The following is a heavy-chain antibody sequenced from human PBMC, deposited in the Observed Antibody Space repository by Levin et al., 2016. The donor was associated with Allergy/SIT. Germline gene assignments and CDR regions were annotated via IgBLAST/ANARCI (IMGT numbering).Heavy chain of an antibody. CDR3: ARPLVGATRFDAFDI. CDR1: GYSFTTYW. D-gene: IGHD1-26*01. V-gene: IGHV5-51*01. Sequence: GESLKISCKGSGYSFTTYWIGWVRQMPGKGLEWMGIIYPGDSDTRYSPSFQGQVTISADKSISTAYLQWSSLKASDTAMYYCARPLVGATRFDAFDIWGQGTMVTVSS. J-gene: IGHJ3*02. CDR2: IYPGDSDT.